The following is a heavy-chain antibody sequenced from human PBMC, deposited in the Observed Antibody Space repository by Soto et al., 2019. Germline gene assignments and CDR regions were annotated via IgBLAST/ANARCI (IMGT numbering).Heavy chain of an antibody. CDR3: ASGGSSYDSSGYYYFLG. D-gene: IGHD3-22*01. CDR2: ISYSGST. Sequence: PSETLSLTCTVSSDSISSYYWSWIRQPPGKRLEWIGYISYSGSTNYSPSFQGHVTISADKSISTAYLQWSSLKASDTAMYYRASGGSSYDSSGYYYFLGWGQGTLVTVSS. CDR1: SDSISSYY. V-gene: IGHV4-59*12. J-gene: IGHJ4*02.